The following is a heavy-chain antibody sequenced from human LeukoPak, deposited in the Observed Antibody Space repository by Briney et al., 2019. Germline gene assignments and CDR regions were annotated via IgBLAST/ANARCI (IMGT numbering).Heavy chain of an antibody. CDR2: ISNDGSNK. Sequence: GGSLRLSCAASGFTFSSYGMHWVRQAPGKGLEWVAVISNDGSNKYYADSVKGRFTISRDNSKNTLYLQMNSLRAEDTAVYYCAKGAIVATIRYYLDYWGQGTLVTVSS. CDR1: GFTFSSYG. CDR3: AKGAIVATIRYYLDY. D-gene: IGHD5-12*01. V-gene: IGHV3-30*18. J-gene: IGHJ4*02.